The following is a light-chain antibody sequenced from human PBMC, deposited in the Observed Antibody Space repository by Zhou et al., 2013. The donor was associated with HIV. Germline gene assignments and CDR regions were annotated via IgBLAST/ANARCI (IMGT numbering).Light chain of an antibody. CDR3: QQVNNYPRT. CDR1: QSISIY. CDR2: GAS. V-gene: IGKV1-17*01. J-gene: IGKJ1*01. Sequence: DIQMTQSPSSLSASVGDRVTITCRASQSISIYLSWYQKKPGKAPKLLIYGASNLQSGVPSRFSGSGSGTDFTLTISSLQPEDFATYYCQQVNNYPRTFGQGTKVEIK.